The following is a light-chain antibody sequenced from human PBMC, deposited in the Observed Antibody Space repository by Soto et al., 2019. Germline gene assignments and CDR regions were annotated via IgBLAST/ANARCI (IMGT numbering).Light chain of an antibody. V-gene: IGKV3-11*01. Sequence: EIVFRQSTATLSLSPGERAPLSCRASQSVSSYLAWYQQKPGQAPRLLIYDASNRATGIPARFSGSGSGTDFTLTISSLEPEDFAVYYCQQRSNWPRTFGQGTKVDIK. CDR3: QQRSNWPRT. CDR1: QSVSSY. CDR2: DAS. J-gene: IGKJ1*01.